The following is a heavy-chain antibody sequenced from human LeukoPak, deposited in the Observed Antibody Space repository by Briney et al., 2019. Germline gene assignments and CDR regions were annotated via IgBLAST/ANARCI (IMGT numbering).Heavy chain of an antibody. CDR1: GFTFSSYG. V-gene: IGHV3-23*01. D-gene: IGHD6-13*01. Sequence: TGGTLRLSCAASGFTFSSYGMSWVRQAPGKGLEWVSAISGSGGSTYYADSVKGRFTISRDNSKNTLYLQMNSLRAEDTAVYYCGGMSVIPNWFDPWGQGTLVTVSS. J-gene: IGHJ5*02. CDR2: ISGSGGST. CDR3: GGMSVIPNWFDP.